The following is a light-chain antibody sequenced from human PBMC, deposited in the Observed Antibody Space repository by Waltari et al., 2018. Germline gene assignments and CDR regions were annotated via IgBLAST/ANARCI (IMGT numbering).Light chain of an antibody. J-gene: IGKJ1*01. V-gene: IGKV1-5*03. Sequence: DIQMTQSPSTLSASVGDRVTITCRASQSVSIWLAWYQQKPGKAPKLLIYKASSLENWVPSRFSGSGSGTEFTLTISSLQPDDFATYYCQQYHSLGTFGQGTKVEIK. CDR2: KAS. CDR1: QSVSIW. CDR3: QQYHSLGT.